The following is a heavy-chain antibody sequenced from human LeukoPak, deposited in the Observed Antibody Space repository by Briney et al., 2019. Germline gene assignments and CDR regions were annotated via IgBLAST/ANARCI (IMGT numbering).Heavy chain of an antibody. CDR1: GFTFSSYS. CDR2: ISTSGSII. V-gene: IGHV3-48*04. CDR3: ARRGYYDSSGYLFDY. D-gene: IGHD3-22*01. Sequence: PGGSLRLSCAASGFTFSSYSMNWVRQAPGKGLEWVSYISTSGSIISYADSVKGRFTISRDNAKNSLYLQMNSLRAEDTALYYCARRGYYDSSGYLFDYWGRGTLVTVSS. J-gene: IGHJ4*02.